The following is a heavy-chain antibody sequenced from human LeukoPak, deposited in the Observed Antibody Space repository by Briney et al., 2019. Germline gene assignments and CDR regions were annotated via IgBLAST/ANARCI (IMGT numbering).Heavy chain of an antibody. V-gene: IGHV3-15*01. D-gene: IGHD3-3*01. CDR1: GFTLSDAW. Sequence: PGGSLRLSRAASGFTLSDAWMTGVRQAPRKGLEWVGRIKSRRGGGTTDYTARVRGRFTISRDDSKNTIYLQMNSLQTDDTAVYYCCWSCYRWETYCGQGTLVTVS. J-gene: IGHJ1*01. CDR2: IKSRRGGGTT. CDR3: CWSCYRWETY.